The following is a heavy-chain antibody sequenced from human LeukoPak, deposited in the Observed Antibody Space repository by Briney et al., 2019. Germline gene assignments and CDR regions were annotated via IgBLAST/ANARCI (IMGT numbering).Heavy chain of an antibody. V-gene: IGHV3-9*01. CDR3: AKEGIAVAVKAFDI. J-gene: IGHJ3*02. CDR1: GFTFDDYA. CDR2: ISWNSGCI. Sequence: GRSLRLSCAASGFTFDDYAMHWIRQAPGKGLEWVSGISWNSGCIGYADSVKGRFTISRDNAKNSLYLQMNSLRAEDTALYYCAKEGIAVAVKAFDIWGQGTMVTVSS. D-gene: IGHD6-19*01.